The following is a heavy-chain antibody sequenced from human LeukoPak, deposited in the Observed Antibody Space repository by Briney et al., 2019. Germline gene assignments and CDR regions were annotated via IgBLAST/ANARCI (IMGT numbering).Heavy chain of an antibody. Sequence: GESLKISCKGSGYSFTSYWISWVSQMPGKGLEWMGRIDPSDSYTNYSPSFQGHVTISADKSISTAYLQWSSLKASDTAMYYCARQKVVRGVITFSFDYWGQGTLVTVSS. J-gene: IGHJ4*02. CDR3: ARQKVVRGVITFSFDY. V-gene: IGHV5-10-1*01. D-gene: IGHD3-10*01. CDR1: GYSFTSYW. CDR2: IDPSDSYT.